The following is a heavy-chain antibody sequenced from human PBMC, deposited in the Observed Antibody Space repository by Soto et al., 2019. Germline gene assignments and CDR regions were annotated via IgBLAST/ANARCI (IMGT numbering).Heavy chain of an antibody. CDR3: ARDVAAADY. CDR1: GYTFTGYA. CDR2: INAGNGNT. D-gene: IGHD6-13*01. J-gene: IGHJ4*02. V-gene: IGHV1-3*01. Sequence: ASVKVSCKASGYTFTGYAMHWVRQAPGQRLEWMGWINAGNGNTKHSQKLQGRVTITTDTSASTAYMELSCLRSEDTAVYYCARDVAAADYWGQGTLVTVSS.